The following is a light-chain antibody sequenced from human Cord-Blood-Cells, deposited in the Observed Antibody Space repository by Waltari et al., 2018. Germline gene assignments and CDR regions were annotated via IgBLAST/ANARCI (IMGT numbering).Light chain of an antibody. V-gene: IGLV2-14*01. J-gene: IGLJ2*01. CDR1: SSDVGGYNY. CDR2: DVS. Sequence: QSALTQPASVSGSPGQSITITCTGTSSDVGGYNYVPWYQQHPGKAPKLMIYDVSNRPSGVSNRFSGSKSGNTASLTISGLQAEDEADDYFSSYTSSSTVVFGGGTKLSVL. CDR3: SSYTSSSTVV.